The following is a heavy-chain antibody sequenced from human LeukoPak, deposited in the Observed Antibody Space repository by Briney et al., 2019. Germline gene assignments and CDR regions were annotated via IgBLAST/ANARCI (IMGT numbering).Heavy chain of an antibody. J-gene: IGHJ3*02. CDR1: GGSISSGGYC. CDR3: ARVLITMIVGDAFDI. V-gene: IGHV4-31*03. Sequence: SETLSLTCTVSGGSISSGGYCWSWIRQHPGKGLEWIGYIYYSGSTYYNPSLKSRVTISVDTSKNQFSLKLSSVTAADTAVYYCARVLITMIVGDAFDIWGQGTMVTVSS. CDR2: IYYSGST. D-gene: IGHD3-22*01.